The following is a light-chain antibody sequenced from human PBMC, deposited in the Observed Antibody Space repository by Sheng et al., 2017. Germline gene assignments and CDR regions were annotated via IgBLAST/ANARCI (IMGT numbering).Light chain of an antibody. CDR1: QSISSW. CDR3: QQYDNIHLT. CDR2: GAF. V-gene: IGKV1-5*01. J-gene: IGKJ4*01. Sequence: TQSPSTLSASVGDRVTITCRASQSISSWLAWYQQKPGKAPKLLIYGAFILHSGVPSRFSGSGSGTHFTFTITNVQPEDVATYYCQQYDNIHLTFGGGTRVEI.